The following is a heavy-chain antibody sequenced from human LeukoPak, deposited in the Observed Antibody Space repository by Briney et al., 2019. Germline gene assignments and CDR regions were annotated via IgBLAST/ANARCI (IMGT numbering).Heavy chain of an antibody. CDR3: ASLMGRSKKEIQPFSFDP. J-gene: IGHJ5*02. CDR1: GFTFSSYA. Sequence: PGGSLRLSCAASGFTFSSYAMSWVRQAPGKGLEWVSAISGSGGSTYYADSVKGRFTISRDNSKNTLYLQMNSLRAEDTAVYYCASLMGRSKKEIQPFSFDPWGQGTLVTVSS. D-gene: IGHD5-18*01. CDR2: ISGSGGST. V-gene: IGHV3-23*01.